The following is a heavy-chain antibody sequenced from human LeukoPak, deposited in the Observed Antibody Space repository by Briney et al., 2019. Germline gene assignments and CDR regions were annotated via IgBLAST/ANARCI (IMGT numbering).Heavy chain of an antibody. V-gene: IGHV1-3*01. CDR1: GYTFTSYA. CDR2: INAGNGNT. Sequence: GASVKVSCKASGYTFTSYAMHWVRQAPGQRLEWMGWINAGNGNTKYSQKFQGRVTITRDTSASTAYMELSSLRSEDTAVYYCARDRSRMVRGVITALNWFDPWGQGTLVTVSS. CDR3: ARDRSRMVRGVITALNWFDP. J-gene: IGHJ5*02. D-gene: IGHD3-10*01.